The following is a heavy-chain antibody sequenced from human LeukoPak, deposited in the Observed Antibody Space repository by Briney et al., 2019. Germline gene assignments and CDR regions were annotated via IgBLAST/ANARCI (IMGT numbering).Heavy chain of an antibody. Sequence: GGSLRLSCAASGFTVSSNYMSWVRQAPGKGLEWVSLIYTDGNTYYADSVRGRFTISRGNSKNTLYLQMNSLKAEDTAVYYCAVNFDFWGQGILVTVSS. D-gene: IGHD3-10*01. J-gene: IGHJ4*02. V-gene: IGHV3-53*01. CDR2: IYTDGNT. CDR3: AVNFDF. CDR1: GFTVSSNY.